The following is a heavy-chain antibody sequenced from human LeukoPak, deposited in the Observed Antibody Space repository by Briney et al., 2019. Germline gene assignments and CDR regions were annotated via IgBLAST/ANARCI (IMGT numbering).Heavy chain of an antibody. Sequence: KTSETLSLTCTVSGGSISSYYWSWIRQPPGKGLEWIGYIYTSGSTNYNPSLKSRVTISVDTSKNQSSLKLSSVTAADTAVYYCARHSTSVVVPAVWGQGTLVTVSS. CDR3: ARHSTSVVVPAV. CDR2: IYTSGST. D-gene: IGHD2-2*01. V-gene: IGHV4-4*09. J-gene: IGHJ4*02. CDR1: GGSISSYY.